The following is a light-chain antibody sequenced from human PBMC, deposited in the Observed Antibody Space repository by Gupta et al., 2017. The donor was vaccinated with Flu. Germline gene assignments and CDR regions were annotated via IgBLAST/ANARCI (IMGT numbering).Light chain of an antibody. CDR1: SSNIGSNA. V-gene: IGLV1-44*01. CDR3: ATWDDSLNGVV. Sequence: QSVLTQPRSASGTPGQGVTISCPGSSSNIGSNAVNWYQQVPGTAPKLLIYSNTQRPSGVPDRFSGSKSGTSASLAISGLQPEDEADYYCATWDDSLNGVVFGGGTKLTVL. CDR2: SNT. J-gene: IGLJ2*01.